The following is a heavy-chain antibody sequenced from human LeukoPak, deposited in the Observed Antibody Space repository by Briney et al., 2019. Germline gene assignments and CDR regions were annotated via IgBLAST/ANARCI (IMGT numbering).Heavy chain of an antibody. V-gene: IGHV3-11*01. Sequence: PGGSLRLSCAASGFNFRDYYMTWIRQSPGKGLEWISYISNTGDATHYADSVKGRFTITRDSANNSVYLQMSFLRVEDTAVYYCARDPSPIVGASVNWFDPWGQGTLVTVSS. CDR1: GFNFRDYY. J-gene: IGHJ5*02. D-gene: IGHD1-26*01. CDR2: ISNTGDAT. CDR3: ARDPSPIVGASVNWFDP.